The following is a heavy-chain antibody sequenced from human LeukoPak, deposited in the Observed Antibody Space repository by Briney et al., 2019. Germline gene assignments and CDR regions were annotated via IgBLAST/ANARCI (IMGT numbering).Heavy chain of an antibody. Sequence: GGSLRLSCAASGFTVSSNYMSWVRQAPGKGLEWVSVIYSGGSTYYADSVKGRFTISRDNSKNTLYLQMTSLRAEDTAVYYCARGRSGYLTFDYWGQGTLVTVSS. D-gene: IGHD3-22*01. CDR3: ARGRSGYLTFDY. CDR1: GFTVSSNY. CDR2: IYSGGST. V-gene: IGHV3-53*01. J-gene: IGHJ4*02.